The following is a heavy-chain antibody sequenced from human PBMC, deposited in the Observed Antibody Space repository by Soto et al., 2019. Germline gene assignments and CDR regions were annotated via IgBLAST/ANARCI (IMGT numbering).Heavy chain of an antibody. J-gene: IGHJ4*02. Sequence: HVQLVQSGAEVKKPGASVKVSCKASGYTFTGYYMHWVRQAPGQGLEWMGWINPNSGGTNYAQKFPGWVTMTRDTSISTAYMEVSRLRSDDTAVYYCSRSYYDTPPFDYWGQGTLVTVSS. D-gene: IGHD3-22*01. CDR3: SRSYYDTPPFDY. CDR2: INPNSGGT. CDR1: GYTFTGYY. V-gene: IGHV1-2*04.